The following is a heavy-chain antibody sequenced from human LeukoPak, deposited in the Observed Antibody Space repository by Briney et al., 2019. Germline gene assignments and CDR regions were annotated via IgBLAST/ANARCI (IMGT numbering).Heavy chain of an antibody. CDR3: VRSGYNWGFDY. J-gene: IGHJ4*02. V-gene: IGHV1-2*02. CDR2: INPNSGDT. D-gene: IGHD1-1*01. Sequence: ASVTVSFTASGYTFTVYYMHWVRQPPGQGLEWMGWINPNSGDTDYAQKFRGRVTMTRDASITTAYLELSSLRSDDTAVYYCVRSGYNWGFDYWGQGTLVTVSS. CDR1: GYTFTVYY.